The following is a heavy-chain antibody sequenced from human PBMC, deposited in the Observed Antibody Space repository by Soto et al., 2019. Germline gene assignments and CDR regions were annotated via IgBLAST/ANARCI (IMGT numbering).Heavy chain of an antibody. J-gene: IGHJ5*02. Sequence: PSETLSLTCTVSGGSISSGGYYWSWIRQHPGKGLEWIGYIYYSGSTYYNPSLKSRVTISVDTSKNQLSLKLSSVTAADTAVYYCARARPKSSTLPSNNWFDPWGQGTLVTVSS. CDR3: ARARPKSSTLPSNNWFDP. CDR2: IYYSGST. D-gene: IGHD6-6*01. CDR1: GGSISSGGYY. V-gene: IGHV4-31*03.